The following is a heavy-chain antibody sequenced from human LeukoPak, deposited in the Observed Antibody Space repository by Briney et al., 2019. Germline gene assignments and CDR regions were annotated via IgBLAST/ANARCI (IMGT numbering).Heavy chain of an antibody. D-gene: IGHD4-17*01. Sequence: GGSLRLSCAASGFTFSSYWMNWARQAPGKGLEWVASINHNGNVNYYVDSVKGRFTISRDNAKNSLYLQMNSLRAEDTAVYYCARDLYGDYAFDSWGQGTLVTVSS. CDR1: GFTFSSYW. J-gene: IGHJ4*02. CDR3: ARDLYGDYAFDS. V-gene: IGHV3-7*01. CDR2: INHNGNVN.